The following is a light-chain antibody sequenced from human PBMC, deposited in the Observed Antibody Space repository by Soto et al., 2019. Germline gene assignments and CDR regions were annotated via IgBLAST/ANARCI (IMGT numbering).Light chain of an antibody. J-gene: IGKJ1*01. CDR3: QQSYSTPRT. V-gene: IGKV1-39*01. Sequence: DIQMTQSPSSLSASLGDRVPITGRASQSISSYLNWYQQKPGKAPKLLIYAASSLQSGVPSRFSGSGSGTDFTLTISSLQPEDFATYYCQQSYSTPRTFGQGTKVDIK. CDR2: AAS. CDR1: QSISSY.